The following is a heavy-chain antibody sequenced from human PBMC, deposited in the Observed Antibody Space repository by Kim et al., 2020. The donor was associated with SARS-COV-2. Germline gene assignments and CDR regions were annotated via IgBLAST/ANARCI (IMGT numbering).Heavy chain of an antibody. Sequence: SETLSLTCAVYGGSFSGYYWTWIRKPPGKGLEWIGDVDHSGSANYHPSLKSRVTISADTSNNQFSLKMNSVTAADTAIYYCARYDFWSRGTLVTVSS. CDR2: VDHSGSA. V-gene: IGHV4-34*01. CDR3: ARYDF. D-gene: IGHD3-3*01. J-gene: IGHJ4*02. CDR1: GGSFSGYY.